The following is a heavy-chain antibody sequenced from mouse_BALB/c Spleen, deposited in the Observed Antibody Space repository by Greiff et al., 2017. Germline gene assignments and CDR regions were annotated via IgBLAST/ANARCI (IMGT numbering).Heavy chain of an antibody. Sequence: VQLQQSGAELVRPGSSVKISCKASGYAFSSYWMNWVKQRPGQGLEWIGQIYPGDGDTNYNGKFKGKATLTADKSSSTAYMQLSSLTSEDSAVYFCARADSSGPFAYWGQGTLVTVSA. D-gene: IGHD3-2*01. CDR2: IYPGDGDT. V-gene: IGHV1-80*01. CDR1: GYAFSSYW. J-gene: IGHJ3*01. CDR3: ARADSSGPFAY.